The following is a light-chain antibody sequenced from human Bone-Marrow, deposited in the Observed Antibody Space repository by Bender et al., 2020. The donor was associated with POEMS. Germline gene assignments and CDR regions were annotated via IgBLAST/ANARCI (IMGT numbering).Light chain of an antibody. CDR2: QND. J-gene: IGLJ2*01. V-gene: IGLV3-1*01. Sequence: SFELTQPPSVSVSPGQTATITCSGIELGDKSVCWYQQRPGQSPVLVIYQNDKRPSGIPERFSGSNSRNTASLTISGTQAVDEADYHCQAWDSSRDLVVFGGGTELTVL. CDR1: ELGDKS. CDR3: QAWDSSRDLVV.